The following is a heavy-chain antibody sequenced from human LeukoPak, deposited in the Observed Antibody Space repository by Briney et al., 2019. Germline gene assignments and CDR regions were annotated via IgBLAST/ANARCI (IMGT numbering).Heavy chain of an antibody. CDR1: GGSFSGYY. J-gene: IGHJ4*02. Sequence: SETLSLTCAVCGGSFSGYYWSWIRQPPGKGLEWIGEINHSGSTNYNPSLKSRVTISVDTSKNQFSLKLSSVTAADTAVYYCARPGRLSSGYYYDYWGQGTLVTVSS. CDR3: ARPGRLSSGYYYDY. D-gene: IGHD3-22*01. V-gene: IGHV4-34*01. CDR2: INHSGST.